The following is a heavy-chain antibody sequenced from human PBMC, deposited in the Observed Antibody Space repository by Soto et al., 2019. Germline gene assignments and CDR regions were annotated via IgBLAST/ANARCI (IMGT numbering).Heavy chain of an antibody. CDR3: ARETDTSMVDY. D-gene: IGHD5-18*01. V-gene: IGHV1-8*01. Sequence: QVQLVQSGAEVKKPGASVKVSCQTSGYNFSAYYFNWVRQAAGQGPGWMGWLNPRNGQTGYVQKFRGRVTMTRDTSIATVYLELSRLTSEDMAIYFCARETDTSMVDYWGQGTLVTVSS. CDR1: GYNFSAYY. CDR2: LNPRNGQT. J-gene: IGHJ4*02.